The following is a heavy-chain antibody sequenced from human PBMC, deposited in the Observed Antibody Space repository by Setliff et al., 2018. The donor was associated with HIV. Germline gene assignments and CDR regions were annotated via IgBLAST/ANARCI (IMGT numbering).Heavy chain of an antibody. D-gene: IGHD1-26*01. CDR3: ARPVEMANREFDY. CDR2: IDYSGNT. Sequence: PSETLSLTCTVSGGSVSSSSYYWDWIRQPPGKGLEWIGSIDYSGNTHYNPSLKSRVTISVDTSKNQFSLKLSSVTAADTAVYYCARPVEMANREFDYWGQGTLVTVSS. CDR1: GGSVSSSSYY. V-gene: IGHV4-39*01. J-gene: IGHJ4*02.